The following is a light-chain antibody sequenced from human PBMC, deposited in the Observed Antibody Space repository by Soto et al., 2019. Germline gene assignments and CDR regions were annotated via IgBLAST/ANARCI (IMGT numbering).Light chain of an antibody. CDR3: QHYGSSPET. Sequence: EIVLTQSPGTLSLSPGERATLNFRSSQSISTSSLAWYRQKPGQAPRLLIYGASSRATGIPDRFSGSGSGTDFTLTISRLEPEDFAVYYCQHYGSSPETFGQGTKVDIK. V-gene: IGKV3-20*01. J-gene: IGKJ1*01. CDR2: GAS. CDR1: QSISTSS.